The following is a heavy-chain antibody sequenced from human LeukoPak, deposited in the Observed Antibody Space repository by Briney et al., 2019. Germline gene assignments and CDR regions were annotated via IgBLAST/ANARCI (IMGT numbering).Heavy chain of an antibody. CDR2: IYTSGST. CDR3: ASHIRLQGLRP. Sequence: TLSLTCTVSGGSISSGSYYWSWIRQPAGKGLEWIGRIYTSGSTNYNPSLKSRVTISVDTSKNQFSLKLSSVTAADTAVYYCASHIRLQGLRPWGQGTLVTVSS. J-gene: IGHJ5*02. CDR1: GGSISSGSYY. V-gene: IGHV4-61*02. D-gene: IGHD4-11*01.